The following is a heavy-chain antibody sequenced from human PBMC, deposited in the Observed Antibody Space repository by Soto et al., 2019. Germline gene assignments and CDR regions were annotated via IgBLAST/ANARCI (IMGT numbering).Heavy chain of an antibody. J-gene: IGHJ4*01. CDR2: ISYSGRK. Sequence: SETLSLTCTVSGGSISSNSYCWGWVRQSPGKGLEWIGSISYSGRKYYNPSLKGRVTISVDTSKNQLSLELNSVTAADTALFYCAILFRADAYTGLFYAWGHGTLVTVYS. CDR1: GGSISSNSYC. CDR3: AILFRADAYTGLFYA. V-gene: IGHV4-39*01. D-gene: IGHD3-16*01.